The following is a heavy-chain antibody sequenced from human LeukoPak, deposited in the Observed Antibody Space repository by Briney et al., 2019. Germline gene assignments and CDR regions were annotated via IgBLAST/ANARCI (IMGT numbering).Heavy chain of an antibody. CDR3: ARDKIAAAFNYYYMDV. J-gene: IGHJ6*03. V-gene: IGHV6-1*01. D-gene: IGHD6-13*01. CDR2: TYYRSKWYN. Sequence: SQTLSPTCAISGDSVSSNSAAWNWIRQSPSRGLEWLGRTYYRSKWYNDYAVSVKSRITINPDTSKNQFSLQLNSVTPEDTAVYYCARDKIAAAFNYYYMDVWGKGTTVTVSS. CDR1: GDSVSSNSAA.